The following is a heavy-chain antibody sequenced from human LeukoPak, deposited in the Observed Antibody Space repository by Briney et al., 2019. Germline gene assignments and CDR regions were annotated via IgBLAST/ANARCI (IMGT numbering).Heavy chain of an antibody. J-gene: IGHJ4*02. CDR3: ARHWTYYDYVWGSYRPYYFDY. CDR1: GGSFSGYY. CDR2: VNHSGST. Sequence: SETLSLTCAVYGGSFSGYYWSWIRQPPGKGLEWIGEVNHSGSTNYNPSLKSRVAISVDTSKNQFSLKLSSVTAADTAVYYCARHWTYYDYVWGSYRPYYFDYWGQGTLVTVSS. D-gene: IGHD3-16*02. V-gene: IGHV4-34*01.